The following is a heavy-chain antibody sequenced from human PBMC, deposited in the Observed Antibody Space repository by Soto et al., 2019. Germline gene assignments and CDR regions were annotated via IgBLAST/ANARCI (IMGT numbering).Heavy chain of an antibody. V-gene: IGHV1-69*02. CDR1: GGTFSSYT. CDR2: IIPILGIA. J-gene: IGHJ4*02. D-gene: IGHD6-19*01. Sequence: QVQLVQSGAEVKKPGSSVKVSCKASGGTFSSYTISWVRQAPGQGLEWMGRIIPILGIANYAQKFQGRVTITADKSTSTAYMELSSLRSEDTVVYYCARAVAGTHTIDYWGQGTLVTVSS. CDR3: ARAVAGTHTIDY.